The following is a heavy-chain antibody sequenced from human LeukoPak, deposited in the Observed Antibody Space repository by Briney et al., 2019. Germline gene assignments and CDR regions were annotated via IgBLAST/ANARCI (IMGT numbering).Heavy chain of an antibody. V-gene: IGHV2-5*01. CDR2: IYWNDDR. Sequence: SGPTLVNPTQPLTLTCTFSGVSLSTSGVGVGWIRQPPGKALEWLAHIYWNDDRRYSPSLKSRLTIAKDTSKNQVVLTMTNMDPVDTATYYCAKRGTFGVVTLRGFDYWGQGTLVTVSS. D-gene: IGHD3-3*01. J-gene: IGHJ4*02. CDR3: AKRGTFGVVTLRGFDY. CDR1: GVSLSTSGVG.